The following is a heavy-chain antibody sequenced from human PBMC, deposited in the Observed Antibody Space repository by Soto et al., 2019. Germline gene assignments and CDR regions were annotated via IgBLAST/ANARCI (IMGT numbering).Heavy chain of an antibody. CDR3: ARGYYTSWYWFDR. Sequence: QVQLQESGPGLVKPSETLSLTCTVSVSGGSVSTGVHYWSWIRQPLGKGLVWIGYIYYSGSTNYNPSLKSRVTISVDTSKNQFSLKLTSVTAADTAVYYCARGYYTSWYWFDRWGRGTLVTVSS. V-gene: IGHV4-61*08. J-gene: IGHJ2*01. D-gene: IGHD6-13*01. CDR1: GGSVSTGVHY. CDR2: IYYSGST.